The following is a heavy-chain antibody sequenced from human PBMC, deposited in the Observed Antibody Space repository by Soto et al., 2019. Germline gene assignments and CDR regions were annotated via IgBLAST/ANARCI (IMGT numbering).Heavy chain of an antibody. Sequence: QVQLVQSGAEVKKPGASVRVSCKTSGYTFTRYGITWVRQAPGQGLEWMGWISANNGNTHSAQKFKGRITMTTDTSTSNVYMELMSLRSEDTAVYHCERKCIGAPVEYWGQGTLGIVSS. J-gene: IGHJ4*02. CDR2: ISANNGNT. CDR1: GYTFTRYG. CDR3: ERKCIGAPVEY. D-gene: IGHD2-15*01. V-gene: IGHV1-18*04.